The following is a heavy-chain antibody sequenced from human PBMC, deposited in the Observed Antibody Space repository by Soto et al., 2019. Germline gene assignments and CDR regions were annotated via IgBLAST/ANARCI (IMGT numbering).Heavy chain of an antibody. Sequence: EVQLVESGGGLVQPGGSLRLSCAASGFTFSSYSMNWVRQAPGKGLEWVSYISSSSSTIYYADSVKGRFTISRDNAKNSLSLQMHSLRDEDTAVYYCASELAALSWFDPWGQGTLVTVSS. V-gene: IGHV3-48*02. CDR1: GFTFSSYS. J-gene: IGHJ5*02. D-gene: IGHD1-1*01. CDR3: ASELAALSWFDP. CDR2: ISSSSSTI.